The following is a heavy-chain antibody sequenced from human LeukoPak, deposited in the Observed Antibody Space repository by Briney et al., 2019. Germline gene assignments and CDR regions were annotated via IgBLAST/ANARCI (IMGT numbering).Heavy chain of an antibody. V-gene: IGHV1-18*01. CDR3: ARDLGPYVGSYYSHYNMDV. Sequence: GASVKVSCKASGYTFTSYDINWVRQATGQGLEWMGWISAYNGNTNYAQKIQGRVTMTTDASTSTAYMELRSLTSDDTAVYYCARDLGPYVGSYYSHYNMDVWGKGTTVTASS. CDR1: GYTFTSYD. CDR2: ISAYNGNT. J-gene: IGHJ6*03. D-gene: IGHD1-26*01.